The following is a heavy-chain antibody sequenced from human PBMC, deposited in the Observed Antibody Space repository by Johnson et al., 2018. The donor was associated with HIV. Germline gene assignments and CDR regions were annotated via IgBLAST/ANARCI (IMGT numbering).Heavy chain of an antibody. Sequence: QVQLVESGGGLVKPGGSLRLSCAASGFTFSDYYMSWIRQAPGKGLEWVSYISSSGSTIYYADSVKGRFTISRDNAKNSLYLQMNSLRAEDTAVHYCARDPSRGPRIRPRTLGAFDIWGQGTMVTVSS. CDR3: ARDPSRGPRIRPRTLGAFDI. D-gene: IGHD1-14*01. J-gene: IGHJ3*02. CDR2: ISSSGSTI. CDR1: GFTFSDYY. V-gene: IGHV3-11*04.